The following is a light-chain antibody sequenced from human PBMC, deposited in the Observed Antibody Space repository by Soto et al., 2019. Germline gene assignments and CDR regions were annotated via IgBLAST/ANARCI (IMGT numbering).Light chain of an antibody. V-gene: IGLV2-14*01. Sequence: QSVLTQPASVSGSPGQSITISGTGTSSDVGGYNYVSWYQQHPGKAPKLLIYDVSNRPSGASNRFSGSKSGNTASLTISGLQAEDEADYYCSSYTGSTTLHYVFGTGTKVTVL. CDR2: DVS. CDR3: SSYTGSTTLHYV. J-gene: IGLJ1*01. CDR1: SSDVGGYNY.